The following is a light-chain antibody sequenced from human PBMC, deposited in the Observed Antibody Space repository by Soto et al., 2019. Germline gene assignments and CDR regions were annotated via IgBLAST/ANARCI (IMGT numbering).Light chain of an antibody. CDR1: QDINSY. J-gene: IGKJ1*01. CDR2: DAS. V-gene: IGKV1-33*01. Sequence: DIQMTQSPSSLSASVGDRVTITCQASQDINSYLNWYQQKPGKAPKLLIYDASTLESGVPSRFSGSGSGTEFTLAISSLQPDDFATYYCQQYDNYRAFGQGTKVDIK. CDR3: QQYDNYRA.